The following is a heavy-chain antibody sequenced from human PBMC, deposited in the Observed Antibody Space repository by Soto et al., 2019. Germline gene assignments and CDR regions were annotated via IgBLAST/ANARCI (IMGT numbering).Heavy chain of an antibody. J-gene: IGHJ5*02. CDR1: GGSLSGYY. V-gene: IGHV4-34*01. Sequence: SETLSLTCAVYGGSLSGYYWSWIRQPPGKGLEWIGEISHSVSTNYNPTLKSRVTISIDMSKNQFSLKVSSVTAADTAVYYCARGERLHVFLRKNWCDRWGKGNMVTVSS. D-gene: IGHD2-21*01. CDR3: ARGERLHVFLRKNWCDR. CDR2: ISHSVST.